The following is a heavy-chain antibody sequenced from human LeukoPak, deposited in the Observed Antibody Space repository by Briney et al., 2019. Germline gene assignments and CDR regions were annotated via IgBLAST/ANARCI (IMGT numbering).Heavy chain of an antibody. V-gene: IGHV4-39*02. CDR2: IYYSGST. J-gene: IGHJ3*02. Sequence: SETLSLTCTVSGGSISSSSYYWGWIRQPPGKGLEWIGSIYYSGSTYYNPSLKSRVTISVDTSKNQFSLELSSVTAADTAVYYCAREGYSSSWYDRRAFDIWGQGTMVTVSS. CDR3: AREGYSSSWYDRRAFDI. CDR1: GGSISSSSYY. D-gene: IGHD6-13*01.